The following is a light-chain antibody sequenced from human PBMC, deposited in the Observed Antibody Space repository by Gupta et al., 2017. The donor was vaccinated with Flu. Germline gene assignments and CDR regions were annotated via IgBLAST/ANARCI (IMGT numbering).Light chain of an antibody. Sequence: IVMTQSPATLSVSPGERATLSCRASQSVRSNLAWFRQNPGQASRLLIYGAASRATCIPVRLSGSRSGTEFTLTISSLQCEDFAIYYCQQYENWPRTFGGGTKVETK. CDR1: QSVRSN. J-gene: IGKJ4*02. CDR3: QQYENWPRT. CDR2: GAA. V-gene: IGKV3-15*01.